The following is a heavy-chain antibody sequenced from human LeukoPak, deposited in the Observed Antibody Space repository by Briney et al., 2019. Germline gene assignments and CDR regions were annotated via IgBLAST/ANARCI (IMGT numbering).Heavy chain of an antibody. D-gene: IGHD4-4*01. CDR2: INPNSGGT. Sequence: GSVRVSCKASGYTFTGYYMHWVRQAPGQGLEWMGWINPNSGGTNYAQKFQGRVTMTRDTSIGTAYMELSRLRSDDTAVYYCARDQVREDWFDPWGQGTLVTVSS. V-gene: IGHV1-2*02. CDR1: GYTFTGYY. J-gene: IGHJ5*02. CDR3: ARDQVREDWFDP.